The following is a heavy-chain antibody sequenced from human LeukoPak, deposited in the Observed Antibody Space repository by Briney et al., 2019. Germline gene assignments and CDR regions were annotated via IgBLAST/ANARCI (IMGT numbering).Heavy chain of an antibody. CDR1: GFTVSSNY. V-gene: IGHV3-53*01. D-gene: IGHD5-12*01. J-gene: IGHJ4*02. Sequence: GGSLRLSCAACGFTVSSNYMSWVRQAPGKGLEWVSVIYSGGSTYYADSVKGRFTISRDNSKNTLYLQMNSLRAEDTAVYYCARGRATPFDYWGQGTLVTVSS. CDR3: ARGRATPFDY. CDR2: IYSGGST.